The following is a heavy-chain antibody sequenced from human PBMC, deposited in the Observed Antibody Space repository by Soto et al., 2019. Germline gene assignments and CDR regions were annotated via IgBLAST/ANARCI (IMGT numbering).Heavy chain of an antibody. D-gene: IGHD2-2*02. CDR1: GYTFTSYG. CDR2: ISAYNGNT. CDR3: ARGYCSGTSCYKDWFDP. Sequence: AASVKVSCKASGYTFTSYGISWVRQAPGQGLEWMGWISAYNGNTNYAQKLQGRVTMTTDTSTSTAYMELRSLRSDDTAVYYCARGYCSGTSCYKDWFDPWGQGTLVTVSS. V-gene: IGHV1-18*04. J-gene: IGHJ5*02.